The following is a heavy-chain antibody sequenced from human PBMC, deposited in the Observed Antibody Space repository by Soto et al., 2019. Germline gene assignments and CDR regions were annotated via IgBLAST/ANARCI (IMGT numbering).Heavy chain of an antibody. CDR3: AKSILTGYYTYYFDY. CDR2: ISGSGGST. J-gene: IGHJ4*02. CDR1: GFTFSSYA. Sequence: GGSLRLSCAASGFTFSSYAMSWVRQAPVKGLEWVSAISGSGGSTYYADSVKGRFTISRDNSKNTLYLQMNSLRAEDTAVYYCAKSILTGYYTYYFDYWGQGTLVTVSS. D-gene: IGHD3-9*01. V-gene: IGHV3-23*01.